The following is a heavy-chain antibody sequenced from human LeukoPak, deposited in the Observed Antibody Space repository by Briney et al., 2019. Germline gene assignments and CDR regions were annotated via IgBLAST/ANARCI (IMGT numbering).Heavy chain of an antibody. J-gene: IGHJ4*02. Sequence: SETLSLTCTVSGGSISSSSYYWGWIRQPPGKGLEWIGSIYYSGSTYYNPSLKSRVTISVDTSKNQFTLKLSSVTAADTAVYYCARRPGSSGYYWGQGTLVTVSS. CDR2: IYYSGST. V-gene: IGHV4-39*01. CDR1: GGSISSSSYY. CDR3: ARRPGSSGYY. D-gene: IGHD3-22*01.